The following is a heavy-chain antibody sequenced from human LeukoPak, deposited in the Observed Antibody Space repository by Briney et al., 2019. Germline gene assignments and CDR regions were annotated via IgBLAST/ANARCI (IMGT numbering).Heavy chain of an antibody. Sequence: SETLSLTCAVYGGSFSGYYWSWIRQPPGKGLEWIGEINHSGSTNYNPSLKSRVTISVDTSKNQFSLKLGSVTAADTAVYYCASNPFDGSSNFDYWGQGTLVTVSS. CDR1: GGSFSGYY. CDR3: ASNPFDGSSNFDY. V-gene: IGHV4-34*01. CDR2: INHSGST. J-gene: IGHJ4*02. D-gene: IGHD6-13*01.